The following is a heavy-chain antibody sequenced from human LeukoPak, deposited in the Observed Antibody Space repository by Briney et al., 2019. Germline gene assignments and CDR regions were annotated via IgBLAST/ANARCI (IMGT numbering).Heavy chain of an antibody. V-gene: IGHV3-23*01. Sequence: PGGSLRLSCAASGLTYSKYGMSWVRQAPGKRLEWVSGISGSGGSTYYADSVKGRFTISRDNAKNTLSLQMNSLRAEDTAVYYCARDLGQYYDTSDNWFDPWGQGTLVTVSS. CDR2: ISGSGGST. J-gene: IGHJ5*02. CDR1: GLTYSKYG. CDR3: ARDLGQYYDTSDNWFDP. D-gene: IGHD3-22*01.